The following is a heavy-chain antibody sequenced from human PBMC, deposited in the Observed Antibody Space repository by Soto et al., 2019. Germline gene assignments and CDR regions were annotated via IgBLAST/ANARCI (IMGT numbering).Heavy chain of an antibody. V-gene: IGHV1-69*08. Sequence: SVKVSCKASGDTFSSYSSSWVRQAPGQGLEWMGRIIPMVGTPNYAQKFQGRVTFSADKSTSTAYMVLNSLISDDTAVYYCAPAGGSPSSPAYNYYMDVWGKGTQVTDSS. CDR1: GDTFSSYS. J-gene: IGHJ6*03. CDR3: APAGGSPSSPAYNYYMDV. CDR2: IIPMVGTP. D-gene: IGHD3-16*01.